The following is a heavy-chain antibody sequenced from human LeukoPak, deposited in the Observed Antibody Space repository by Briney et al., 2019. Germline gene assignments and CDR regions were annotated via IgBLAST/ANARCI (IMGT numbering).Heavy chain of an antibody. J-gene: IGHJ4*02. Sequence: GGSLRLSCAASGFTISSFEMSWVRQAPGKGLEWVSAISGGGGSAYYADSVKGRFTNSRENSRNSLSLQMNSLRAEDTALYYCAKTGYSSGWYRIWDYWGQGTLVTVSS. CDR2: ISGGGGSA. D-gene: IGHD6-19*01. CDR3: AKTGYSSGWYRIWDY. CDR1: GFTISSFE. V-gene: IGHV3-23*01.